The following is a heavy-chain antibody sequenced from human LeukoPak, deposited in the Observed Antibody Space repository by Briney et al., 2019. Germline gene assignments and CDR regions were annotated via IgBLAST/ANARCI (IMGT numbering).Heavy chain of an antibody. Sequence: PSETLSLTCTVSGGSISSSSYYWGWIRQPPGKGLEWIGSIYYSGSTYYNPSLESRVTISVDTSKNHFSLKLSSVTAADTAVYYCARGNWNDVVGYYFDYWGQGTLVTVSS. CDR1: GGSISSSSYY. J-gene: IGHJ4*02. D-gene: IGHD1-1*01. CDR3: ARGNWNDVVGYYFDY. V-gene: IGHV4-39*02. CDR2: IYYSGST.